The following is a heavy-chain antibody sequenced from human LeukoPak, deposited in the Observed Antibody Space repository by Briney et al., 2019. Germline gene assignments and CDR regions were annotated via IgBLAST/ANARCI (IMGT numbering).Heavy chain of an antibody. CDR2: IYSGGST. Sequence: GGSLRLSCAASGFTVSSNFMSWVRQAPGKGLEWVSVIYSGGSTYYADSVKSRFTISRDNSKKSLYLQMNSMRVEDTAVYYCARGSTVNIAYYYMDVWGKGTTVTVYS. CDR1: GFTVSSNF. J-gene: IGHJ6*03. CDR3: ARGSTVNIAYYYMDV. D-gene: IGHD3-10*01. V-gene: IGHV3-66*02.